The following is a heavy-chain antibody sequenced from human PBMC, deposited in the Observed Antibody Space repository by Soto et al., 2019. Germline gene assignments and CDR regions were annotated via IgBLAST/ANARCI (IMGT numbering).Heavy chain of an antibody. CDR1: GGSISSKNYY. D-gene: IGHD3-22*01. J-gene: IGHJ4*02. Sequence: SETLSLTCSVSGGSISSKNYYWGWIRQPPGKGLEWIGIIYYSGTTYYNPSLKSRVIISVDTSKNQFSLKLTSVTATDTAVYYCARRPSYYYDSSGFDPFDYWGQGTLVTVSS. CDR3: ARRPSYYYDSSGFDPFDY. CDR2: IYYSGTT. V-gene: IGHV4-39*01.